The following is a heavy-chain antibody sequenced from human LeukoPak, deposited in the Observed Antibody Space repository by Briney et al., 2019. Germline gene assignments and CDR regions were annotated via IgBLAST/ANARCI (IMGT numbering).Heavy chain of an antibody. CDR3: ARDPWVGEYGAFDI. Sequence: GGSLRLSCAASGFTFSTYWMHWVRQAPGKGLVWVSRINNVGSSTAYADYVKGRFTISRDNAKNTLYLQMNSLRAEDTALYYCARDPWVGEYGAFDIWGQGTMVTVSS. CDR1: GFTFSTYW. V-gene: IGHV3-74*03. CDR2: INNVGSST. D-gene: IGHD3-10*01. J-gene: IGHJ3*02.